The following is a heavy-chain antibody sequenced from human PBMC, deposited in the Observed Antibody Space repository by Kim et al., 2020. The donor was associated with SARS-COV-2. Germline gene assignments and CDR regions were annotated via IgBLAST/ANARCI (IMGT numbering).Heavy chain of an antibody. J-gene: IGHJ4*02. Sequence: SETLSLTCAISSDSLSFHYWSWVRQPPGGRLEWIGYIYYTGDATYNPSLKSRVTISMDTSKKQFSLNLASVTAADTAVYYCASTDDERAFEYWGQGIWVTVS. D-gene: IGHD3-3*01. CDR3: ASTDDERAFEY. V-gene: IGHV4-59*11. CDR1: SDSLSFHY. CDR2: IYYTGDA.